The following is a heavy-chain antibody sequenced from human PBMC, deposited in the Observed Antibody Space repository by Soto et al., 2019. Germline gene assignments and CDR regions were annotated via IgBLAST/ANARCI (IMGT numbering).Heavy chain of an antibody. V-gene: IGHV1-69*01. Sequence: QVQLVQSGAEVKKPGSSVKVSCKASGGTFSSYDISWVRQAPGQGREWLGGIIPIFGTANYAQKFQGRVTITEDESTSTAYMELSSLRSEDTAVYYCASTVVTPFHGMDVWGQGTTVTVSS. CDR2: IIPIFGTA. D-gene: IGHD2-2*01. CDR3: ASTVVTPFHGMDV. CDR1: GGTFSSYD. J-gene: IGHJ6*02.